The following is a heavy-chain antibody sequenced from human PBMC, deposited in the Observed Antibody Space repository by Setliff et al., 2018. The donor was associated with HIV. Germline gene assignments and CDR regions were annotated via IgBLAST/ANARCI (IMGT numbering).Heavy chain of an antibody. CDR3: ARHPYGVFDY. D-gene: IGHD3-3*01. CDR2: INQDGTAT. V-gene: IGHV3-7*01. Sequence: GGSLRLSCAASGFIFSDHVMHWVRQAPGKGLEWVANINQDGTATFYVDSVQGRFTISRDNAQNSLYLQLNSLRAEDTGVYHCARHPYGVFDYWGQGTLVTVSS. J-gene: IGHJ4*02. CDR1: GFIFSDHV.